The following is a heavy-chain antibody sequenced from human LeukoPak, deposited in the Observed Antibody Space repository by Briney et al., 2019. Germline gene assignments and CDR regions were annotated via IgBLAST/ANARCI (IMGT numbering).Heavy chain of an antibody. CDR1: GFTFSNYG. CDR2: IRYDGGNK. J-gene: IGHJ4*02. CDR3: AKDFKWNQGY. V-gene: IGHV3-30*02. Sequence: PGGSLRLSCAASGFTFSNYGMHWVRQAPGKGLEWVTFIRYDGGNKYYADSVKGRFIISRDNSKNTLYLQMNSLRAEDTAVYYCAKDFKWNQGYWGQGTLVTVSS. D-gene: IGHD1-1*01.